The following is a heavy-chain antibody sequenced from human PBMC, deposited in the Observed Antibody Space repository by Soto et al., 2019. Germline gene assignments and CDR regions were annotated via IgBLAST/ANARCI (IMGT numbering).Heavy chain of an antibody. Sequence: QVQLQESGPGLVKPSQTLSLTCTVSGGSISSGNYYWSWIRQPPGKGLEWIGFMSYSGSTSYNASLQSRITISVDTSKSQVSLNLSFVTAADTAVYYCATMGTPATGLYYFDNWGQGTLVTVSS. J-gene: IGHJ4*02. CDR2: MSYSGST. D-gene: IGHD1-7*01. CDR3: ATMGTPATGLYYFDN. CDR1: GGSISSGNYY. V-gene: IGHV4-30-4*01.